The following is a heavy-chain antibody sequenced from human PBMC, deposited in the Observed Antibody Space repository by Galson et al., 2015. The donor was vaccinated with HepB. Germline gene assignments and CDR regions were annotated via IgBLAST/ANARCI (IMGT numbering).Heavy chain of an antibody. CDR3: AKTRSSGLYYYGSGTSTRYFAY. D-gene: IGHD3-10*01. Sequence: SLRLSCAASGFTFDDYAMHWVRQAPGKGLEWVSGINWNSGSKGYADSVKGRFTISRDNAKNSLYLHVNSLRTEDTALHYGAKTRSSGLYYYGSGTSTRYFAYWGQGSLVTVSS. J-gene: IGHJ4*02. V-gene: IGHV3-9*01. CDR2: INWNSGSK. CDR1: GFTFDDYA.